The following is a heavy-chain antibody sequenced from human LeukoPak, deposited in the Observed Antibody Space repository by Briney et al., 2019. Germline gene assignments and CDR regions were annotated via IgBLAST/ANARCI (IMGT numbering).Heavy chain of an antibody. D-gene: IGHD5-24*01. CDR3: ARHLRWLQYTADAFDI. Sequence: PSETLSLTCTVSGGSISSGSDYWGWIRQPPGKGLEWIGSIYYSGSTYYNPSLKSRVTISVDTSKNQFSLKLSSVTAADTAVYYCARHLRWLQYTADAFDIWGQGTMVTVSS. CDR1: GGSISSGSDY. CDR2: IYYSGST. J-gene: IGHJ3*02. V-gene: IGHV4-39*01.